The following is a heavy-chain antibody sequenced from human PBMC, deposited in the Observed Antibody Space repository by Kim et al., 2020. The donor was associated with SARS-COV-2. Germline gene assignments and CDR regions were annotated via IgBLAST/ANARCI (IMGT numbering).Heavy chain of an antibody. V-gene: IGHV4-30-2*04. J-gene: IGHJ4*02. Sequence: LKSRVTISVDTSKNQFSLKLSSVTAADTAVYYCARTHDFWSGYPSYYFDYWGQGTLVTVSS. D-gene: IGHD3-3*01. CDR3: ARTHDFWSGYPSYYFDY.